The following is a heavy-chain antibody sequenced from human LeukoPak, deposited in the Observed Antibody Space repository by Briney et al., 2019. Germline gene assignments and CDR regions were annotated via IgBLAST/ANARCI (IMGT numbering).Heavy chain of an antibody. V-gene: IGHV3-23*01. Sequence: AGGSLRLSCAASTFSFRNFAMSWVRLAPGKGLEWVSGISDSGHRTDYADSVKGRFTISRDNSKNTLYLQMNSLRAEDTAVYYCARAMVRGVYYYYGMDVWGQGTTVTVSS. CDR3: ARAMVRGVYYYYGMDV. CDR1: TFSFRNFA. J-gene: IGHJ6*02. D-gene: IGHD3-10*01. CDR2: ISDSGHRT.